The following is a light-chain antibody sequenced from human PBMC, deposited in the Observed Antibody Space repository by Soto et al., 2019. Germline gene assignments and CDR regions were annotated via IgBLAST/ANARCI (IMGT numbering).Light chain of an antibody. CDR1: SSDVGGYNY. CDR3: SSYTSSSTLGVV. Sequence: QSALTQPASMSGSPGQSITISCTGTSSDVGGYNYVSWYQQHPGKAPKFMIYDVSNRPSGVSNRFSGSKSGNTASLTISGLQAEDEADYYCSSYTSSSTLGVVFGGGTQLTVL. CDR2: DVS. V-gene: IGLV2-14*01. J-gene: IGLJ2*01.